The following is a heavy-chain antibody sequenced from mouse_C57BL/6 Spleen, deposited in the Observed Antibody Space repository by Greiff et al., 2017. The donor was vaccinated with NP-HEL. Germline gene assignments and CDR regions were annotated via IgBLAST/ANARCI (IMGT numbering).Heavy chain of an antibody. CDR3: ARGKPPWFAY. CDR2: INPNNGGT. V-gene: IGHV1-26*01. CDR1: GYTFTDYY. J-gene: IGHJ3*01. Sequence: EVQLQQSGPELVKPGASVKISCKASGYTFTDYYMNWVKQSHGKSLEWIGDINPNNGGTRYNQKFKGKATLTVDKSSSTAYMELRSLTSEDSAVYYCARGKPPWFAYWGQGTLVTVSA.